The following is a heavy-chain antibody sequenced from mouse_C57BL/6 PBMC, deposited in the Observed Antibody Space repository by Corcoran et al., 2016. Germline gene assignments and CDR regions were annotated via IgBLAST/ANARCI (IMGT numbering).Heavy chain of an antibody. CDR1: GYSITSGYY. V-gene: IGHV3-6*01. CDR3: ARVGYGSFDY. Sequence: DVQLQESGLGLVKPSQSLSLTCSVTGYSITSGYYWNWIRQFPGNKLEWMGYISYDGSNNYNPSLKNRISITRDTSKNQFFLKLNSVTTEDTATYYCARVGYGSFDYWGQGTTLTVSS. D-gene: IGHD1-1*01. CDR2: ISYDGSN. J-gene: IGHJ2*01.